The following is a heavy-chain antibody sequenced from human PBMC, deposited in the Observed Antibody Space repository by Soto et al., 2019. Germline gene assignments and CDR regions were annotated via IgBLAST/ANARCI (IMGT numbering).Heavy chain of an antibody. CDR3: ARAPVLRYFDWLSQNDAFDS. CDR2: IIAYNGNT. J-gene: IGHJ3*02. D-gene: IGHD3-9*01. V-gene: IGHV1-18*04. CDR1: GYTFTSYC. Sequence: ASVKVSCKASGYTFTSYCISWVRQAPGQGLEWMGWIIAYNGNTNYAQKLQGRVTMTTDTSTSTAYMELRSLRSDDTAVYNCARAPVLRYFDWLSQNDAFDSWGQGTMVTVSS.